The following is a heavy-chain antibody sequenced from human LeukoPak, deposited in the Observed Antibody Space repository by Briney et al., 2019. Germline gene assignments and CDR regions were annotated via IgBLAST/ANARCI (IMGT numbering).Heavy chain of an antibody. V-gene: IGHV3-48*02. Sequence: LPGGSLRLSCAASGFTFSTYSMNWVRQAPGKGLEWVSYISSGSSAIYYADSVKGRFTISRDNAKNSLYLQMNSLRDEDTAVYYCAKDGYSYGYFDYWGQGTLVTVSS. D-gene: IGHD5-18*01. CDR2: ISSGSSAI. CDR3: AKDGYSYGYFDY. J-gene: IGHJ4*02. CDR1: GFTFSTYS.